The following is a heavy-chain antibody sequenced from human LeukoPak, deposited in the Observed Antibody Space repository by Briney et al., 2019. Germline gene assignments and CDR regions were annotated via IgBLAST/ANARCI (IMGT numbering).Heavy chain of an antibody. J-gene: IGHJ6*02. CDR3: ARDQELDDYGDYYYYYGMDV. CDR1: GDSVSSKSTA. Sequence: SQTLSLTCAISGDSVSSKSTAWNWIRQSPSRGLEWLGRTYYRSKWYTGYAVSVKGRITINPDTSKNQFSLQLNSVTPEDTAVYYCARDQELDDYGDYYYYYGMDVWGQGTTVTVSS. CDR2: TYYRSKWYT. V-gene: IGHV6-1*01. D-gene: IGHD4-17*01.